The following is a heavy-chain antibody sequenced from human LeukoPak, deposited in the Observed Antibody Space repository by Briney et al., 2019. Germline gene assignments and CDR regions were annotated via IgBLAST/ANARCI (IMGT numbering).Heavy chain of an antibody. CDR1: GYTFTGYY. Sequence: ASVKVSCKASGYTFTGYYIHWVRQAPGQGLEWMGWINPNSGGTNYAQKFQGRVTMTRDTSISTAYMELSRLRSDDTAVYYCARAWAAAGPFDYWGQGTLSPSPQ. D-gene: IGHD6-13*01. J-gene: IGHJ4*02. V-gene: IGHV1-2*02. CDR2: INPNSGGT. CDR3: ARAWAAAGPFDY.